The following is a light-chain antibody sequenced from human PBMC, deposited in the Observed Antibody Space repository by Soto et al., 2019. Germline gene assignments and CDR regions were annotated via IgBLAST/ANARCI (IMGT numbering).Light chain of an antibody. V-gene: IGKV3-11*01. CDR2: DTS. CDR3: QQRGDWELT. J-gene: IGKJ4*01. Sequence: EIVLTQSPATLSLSPGERATLSCRASQSVSGYLAWYQQKPGQAPRLLIYDTSNRAAGIPARFSGGGSWTDFTLTISSLEAEDSAVYYCQQRGDWELTFGGGTKVEI. CDR1: QSVSGY.